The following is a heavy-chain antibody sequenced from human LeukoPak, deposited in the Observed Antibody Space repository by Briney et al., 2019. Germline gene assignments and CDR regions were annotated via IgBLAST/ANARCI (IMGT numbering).Heavy chain of an antibody. CDR1: GYTFTGYY. V-gene: IGHV1-2*02. Sequence: ASVKVSCKASGYTFTGYYMHWVRQAPGQGLEWMGWINPNSGDTNYAQKFQGRVTITTDESTSTAYMELSSLRSEDTAVYYCARAITIFGVVYYYYMDVWGKGTTVTVSS. CDR3: ARAITIFGVVYYYYMDV. D-gene: IGHD3-3*01. J-gene: IGHJ6*03. CDR2: INPNSGDT.